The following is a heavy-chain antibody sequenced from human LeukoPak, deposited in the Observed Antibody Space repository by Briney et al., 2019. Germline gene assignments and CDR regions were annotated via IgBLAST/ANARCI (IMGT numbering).Heavy chain of an antibody. CDR1: GFTFGSYS. CDR2: ISGSSSYI. Sequence: GGSLRLSCAASGFTFGSYSMNWVRQAPGKGLELVSSISGSSSYIYYADSVKGRFTISRDNAKNSLYLQMNSLRAEDTAVYYCARDLPSPDYYGSGAQHWGQGTLVTVSS. CDR3: ARDLPSPDYYGSGAQH. V-gene: IGHV3-21*01. J-gene: IGHJ4*02. D-gene: IGHD3-10*01.